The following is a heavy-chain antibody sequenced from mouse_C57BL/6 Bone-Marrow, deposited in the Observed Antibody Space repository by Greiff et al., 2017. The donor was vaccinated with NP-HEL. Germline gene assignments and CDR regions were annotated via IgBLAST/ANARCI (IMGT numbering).Heavy chain of an antibody. Sequence: QVQLKQSGAELARPGASVKLSCKASGYTFTSYGISWVKQRTGQGLEWIGEIYPRSGNTYYNEKFKGKATLTADKSSSTADMELRSLTSEDSAVYFCARSRYYGPYYFDYWGQGTTLTVSS. CDR2: IYPRSGNT. CDR3: ARSRYYGPYYFDY. V-gene: IGHV1-81*01. J-gene: IGHJ2*01. D-gene: IGHD1-1*01. CDR1: GYTFTSYG.